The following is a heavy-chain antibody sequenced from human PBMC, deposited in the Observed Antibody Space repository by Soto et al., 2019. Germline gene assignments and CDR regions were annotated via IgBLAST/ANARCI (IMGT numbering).Heavy chain of an antibody. CDR3: ARDEYSSSPGGIDY. V-gene: IGHV3-48*01. Sequence: GGSLRLSCAASGFTFSSYSMNWVRQAPGKGLEWVSYISSSSSTIYYADSVKGRFTISRDNAKNSLYLQMNSLRAEDTAVYYCARDEYSSSPGGIDYWGQGTLVTVSS. CDR2: ISSSSSTI. D-gene: IGHD6-6*01. CDR1: GFTFSSYS. J-gene: IGHJ4*02.